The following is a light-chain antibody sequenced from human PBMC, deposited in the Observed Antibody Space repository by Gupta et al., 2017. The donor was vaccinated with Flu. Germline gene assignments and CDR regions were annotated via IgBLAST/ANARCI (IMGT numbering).Light chain of an antibody. CDR1: SSDVGGYHY. Sequence: QSALTQPPSVSGSPGQSITISCTVTSSDVGGYHYVSWYQQHPGNAPKLMIFEVSNRPSGVSNRFSGSKSGNNAALPITGVQADDDADDYCSSYTSSSILVFGGGTKLTVL. V-gene: IGLV2-14*01. CDR2: EVS. J-gene: IGLJ2*01. CDR3: SSYTSSSILV.